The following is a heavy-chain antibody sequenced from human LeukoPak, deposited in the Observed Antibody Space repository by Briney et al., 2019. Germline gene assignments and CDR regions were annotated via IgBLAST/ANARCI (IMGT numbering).Heavy chain of an antibody. CDR1: GYTFTSYG. J-gene: IGHJ6*02. Sequence: ASVKVSCKAFGYTFTSYGISWVRQAPGQGLEWMGWISAYNGNTNYAQKLQGRVTMTTDTSTSTAYMELRSLRSDDTAVYYCAKGKDSSGYYGMDVWGQGTTVTVSS. CDR2: ISAYNGNT. D-gene: IGHD6-19*01. V-gene: IGHV1-18*01. CDR3: AKGKDSSGYYGMDV.